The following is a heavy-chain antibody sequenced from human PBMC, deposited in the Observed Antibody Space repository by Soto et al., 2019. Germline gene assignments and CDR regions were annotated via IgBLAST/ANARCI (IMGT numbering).Heavy chain of an antibody. CDR1: GYTFASYG. D-gene: IGHD2-2*01. CDR3: ARDFRDSCRGTSCIYFDY. CDR2: ISANSGDT. V-gene: IGHV1-18*01. Sequence: QVQLVQSGAEVKEPGASVRVSCKASGYTFASYGFSWVRQAPGQGLEWVAWISANSGDTNSAQKFQDRVTLTTDTSTSTAYVDLRSLRSDDTAVYYCARDFRDSCRGTSCIYFDYWGQGTLVTVSS. J-gene: IGHJ4*02.